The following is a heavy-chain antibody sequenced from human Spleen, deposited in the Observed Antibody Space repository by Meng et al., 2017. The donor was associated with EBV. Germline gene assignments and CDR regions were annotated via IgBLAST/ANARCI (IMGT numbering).Heavy chain of an antibody. D-gene: IGHD4-23*01. CDR2: IIPIFGTT. J-gene: IGHJ4*02. CDR1: CCTFMTSA. CDR3: ARQDGGGYSGYFDC. Sequence: QVQLVESGGEVKKPGSSVKVPCEASCCTFMTSAINWVRQAPGQGLEWMGGIIPIFGTTNYAQKFQDRLTITADKSTSRLYMELSSLRSDDTGVYFCARQDGGGYSGYFDCWGQGTLVTVSS. V-gene: IGHV1-69*06.